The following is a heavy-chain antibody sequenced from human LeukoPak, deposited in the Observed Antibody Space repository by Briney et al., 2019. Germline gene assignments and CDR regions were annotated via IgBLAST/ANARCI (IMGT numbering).Heavy chain of an antibody. CDR2: IYYSGST. V-gene: IGHV4-59*01. J-gene: IGHJ5*02. CDR1: GGSISSYY. CDR3: ATDHSMANTAWWFDP. Sequence: SETLSLTCTVSGGSISSYYWSWIRQPPGKGLEWIGYIYYSGSTNYNPSLKSRVTISVDTSKNQFSLKLSSVTAEDTAFYYCATDHSMANTAWWFDPWGQGTLVTVSS. D-gene: IGHD5-24*01.